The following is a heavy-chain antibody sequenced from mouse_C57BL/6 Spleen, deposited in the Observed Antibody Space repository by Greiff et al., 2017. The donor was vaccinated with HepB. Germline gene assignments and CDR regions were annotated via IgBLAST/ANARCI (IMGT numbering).Heavy chain of an antibody. CDR3: AKNRDYYGSSYGWYFDV. CDR2: IWRGGST. J-gene: IGHJ1*03. CDR1: GFSLTSYG. D-gene: IGHD1-1*01. V-gene: IGHV2-5*01. Sequence: QVQLKESGPGLVQPSQSLSITCTVSGFSLTSYGVHWVRQSPGKGLEWLGVIWRGGSTDYNAAFMSRLSITKDNSKSQVFFKMNSLQADDTAIYYCAKNRDYYGSSYGWYFDVWGTGTTVTVSS.